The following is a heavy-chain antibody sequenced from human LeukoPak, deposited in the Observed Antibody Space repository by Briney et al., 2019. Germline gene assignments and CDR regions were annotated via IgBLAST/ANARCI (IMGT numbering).Heavy chain of an antibody. CDR2: ISGSGGST. CDR3: AKDPTAYYFDY. V-gene: IGHV3-23*01. CDR1: GFSFSSYA. J-gene: IGHJ4*02. Sequence: GRSLRLSCAASGFSFSSYAMSWVRQAPGKGLEWVSAISGSGGSTFFAASVKGRFTISRDNSKNTLYLQMNSLRVEDTAVYYCAKDPTAYYFDYWGQGTLVTVSS.